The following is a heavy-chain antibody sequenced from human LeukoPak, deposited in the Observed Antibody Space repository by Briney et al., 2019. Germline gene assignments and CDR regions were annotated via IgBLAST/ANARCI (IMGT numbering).Heavy chain of an antibody. V-gene: IGHV3-23*01. Sequence: GGSLRLSCAASGFILRDFATSWVRQAPGKGPEWVSGISGGGGGTYYADSVKGRFTISRANAKNTLFLQMNSLRAEDTAVYYCAREKYYYGSGSYFGPDYWGQGTLVTVSS. CDR2: ISGGGGGT. J-gene: IGHJ4*02. CDR1: GFILRDFA. CDR3: AREKYYYGSGSYFGPDY. D-gene: IGHD3-10*01.